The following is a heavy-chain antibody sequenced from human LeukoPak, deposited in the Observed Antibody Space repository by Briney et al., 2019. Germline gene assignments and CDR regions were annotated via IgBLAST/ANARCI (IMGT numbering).Heavy chain of an antibody. D-gene: IGHD3-3*01. CDR3: ARARAVRFLEWLPHFDY. V-gene: IGHV4-59*01. Sequence: SETLSLTCTVSGGSISSYYWSWIRQPPGKGLEWIGYIYYSGSTNYNPSLKSRVTISVGTSKNQFSLKLSSVTAADTAVYYCARARAVRFLEWLPHFDYWGQGTLVTVSS. CDR1: GGSISSYY. J-gene: IGHJ4*02. CDR2: IYYSGST.